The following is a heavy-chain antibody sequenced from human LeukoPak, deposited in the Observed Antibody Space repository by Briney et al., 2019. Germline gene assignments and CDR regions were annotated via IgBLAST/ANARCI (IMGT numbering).Heavy chain of an antibody. D-gene: IGHD2-2*02. V-gene: IGHV4-34*01. Sequence: TSETLSLTCAVYGGSFSGYYWSWFRQPPGKGLEWIGEINHSGSTNYNPSLKSRVTISVDTPKNQFSLKLSSVTAADTAVYYCARRSLRYCSSTSCYTGLDYWGQGTLVTVSS. J-gene: IGHJ4*02. CDR1: GGSFSGYY. CDR2: INHSGST. CDR3: ARRSLRYCSSTSCYTGLDY.